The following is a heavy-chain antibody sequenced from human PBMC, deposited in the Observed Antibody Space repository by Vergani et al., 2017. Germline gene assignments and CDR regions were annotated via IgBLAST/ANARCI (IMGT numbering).Heavy chain of an antibody. CDR2: IIPIFGTA. J-gene: IGHJ4*02. CDR1: GGTFSSYA. D-gene: IGHD6-19*01. V-gene: IGHV1-69*01. Sequence: QVQLVQSGAEVKKPGSSVKVSCKASGGTFSSYAISWVRQAPGQGLEWMGGIIPIFGTANYAQKFQGRVTITADESTSTAYMELSSLRSEDTAVYYCARSRRSRESQWLVPILGYWGQGTLVTVSS. CDR3: ARSRRSRESQWLVPILGY.